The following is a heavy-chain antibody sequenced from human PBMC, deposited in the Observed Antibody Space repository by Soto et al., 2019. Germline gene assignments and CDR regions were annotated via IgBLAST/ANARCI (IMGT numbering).Heavy chain of an antibody. CDR3: AEWARYCSGADCRA. CDR1: GFPFSSRA. CDR2: LSGSGTIT. Sequence: EVQLLESGGGLVQPGGSLRLSCAASGFPFSSRAMSWVRQAPGKGLEWVSALSGSGTITYYADSVKGRFTISRDTSKNTLYLKMNSLRADDTAVYYCAEWARYCSGADCRAWGQGTLVTVSS. V-gene: IGHV3-23*01. D-gene: IGHD2-15*01. J-gene: IGHJ5*02.